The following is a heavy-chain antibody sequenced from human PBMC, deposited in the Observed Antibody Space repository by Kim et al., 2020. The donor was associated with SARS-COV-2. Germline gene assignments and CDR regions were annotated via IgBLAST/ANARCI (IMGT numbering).Heavy chain of an antibody. Sequence: GGSLRLSCAASGFTFSDYRMNWVRQAPGKGLEWISYIRISDGAIFYADSVRGRFTISTDNAKNSLYLQMNSLRAEDTAVYYCARDLGYSFDYWGQGSLVTVSS. CDR3: ARDLGYSFDY. V-gene: IGHV3-48*04. CDR2: IRISDGAI. J-gene: IGHJ4*02. D-gene: IGHD2-21*01. CDR1: GFTFSDYR.